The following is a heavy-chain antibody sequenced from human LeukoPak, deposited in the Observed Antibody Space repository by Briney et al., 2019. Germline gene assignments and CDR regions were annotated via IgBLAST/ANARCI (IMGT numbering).Heavy chain of an antibody. Sequence: SVKVSCKASGGTFSSYAISWVRQAPGQGLEWMGRIIPIFGTANYAQKFQGRVTITTDESTSTAYMELSSLRAEDTAVYYCARAPGDGHYYYMDVWGKGTTVTVSS. J-gene: IGHJ6*03. D-gene: IGHD3-10*01. V-gene: IGHV1-69*05. CDR2: IIPIFGTA. CDR1: GGTFSSYA. CDR3: ARAPGDGHYYYMDV.